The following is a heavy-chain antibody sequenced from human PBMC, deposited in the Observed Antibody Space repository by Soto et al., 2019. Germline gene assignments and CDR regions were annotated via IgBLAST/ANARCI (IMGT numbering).Heavy chain of an antibody. V-gene: IGHV3-30*18. D-gene: IGHD6-19*01. CDR1: GFTFSSYG. CDR3: AKDQLAVAGTCIDY. CDR2: MSYDGSNK. J-gene: IGHJ4*02. Sequence: QVQLVESGGGVVQPGRSLRLSCAGSGFTFSSYGMHWVRQAAGKGLEWVAVMSYDGSNKYCADSVKGRFTISRDNFKNTLYLQMNSLRAEDTALYYCAKDQLAVAGTCIDYWGQGTLVTVSS.